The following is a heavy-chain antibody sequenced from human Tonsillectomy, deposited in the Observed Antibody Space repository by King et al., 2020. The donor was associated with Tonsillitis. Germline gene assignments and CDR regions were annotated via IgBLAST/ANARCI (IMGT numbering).Heavy chain of an antibody. D-gene: IGHD2-2*01. CDR2: IYSDNST. V-gene: IGHV3-53*04. CDR3: ARDILLVAPAAMSSPGYVDV. Sequence: VQLVESGGGLVQPGGSLRLSCAASGFTVSSNYMSWVRQAPGKGLEWVSVIYSDNSTYYADSVKGRFTISRHNSKNTLYLQMNSLRTEDTAVYFCARDILLVAPAAMSSPGYVDVWGQGTTVTVSS. CDR1: GFTVSSNY. J-gene: IGHJ6*02.